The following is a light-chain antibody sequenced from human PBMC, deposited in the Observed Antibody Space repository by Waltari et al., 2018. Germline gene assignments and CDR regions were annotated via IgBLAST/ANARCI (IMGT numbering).Light chain of an antibody. Sequence: DVVMTQSSLPLPVTSVQPTSIPCRSSQSLVYSGGKSYLNWFQQRPGQAPRRLIYKVSNRDSGIPDRFSGSGSGTDFRLKISRVEAEDVGVYYCMQATHLPLTFGQGTKVEIK. CDR2: KVS. CDR3: MQATHLPLT. CDR1: QSLVYSGGKSY. V-gene: IGKV2-30*01. J-gene: IGKJ1*01.